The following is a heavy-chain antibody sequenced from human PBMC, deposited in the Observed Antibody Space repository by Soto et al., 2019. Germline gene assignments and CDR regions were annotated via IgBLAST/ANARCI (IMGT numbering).Heavy chain of an antibody. J-gene: IGHJ5*02. CDR2: ISGSGGDT. V-gene: IGHV3-23*01. D-gene: IGHD3-16*01. Sequence: GGSLRLSCAASGFTFRSYAMSWVRQPPGQGLEWISAISGSGGDTYYADSVKGRFTISRDNSKNTVSLQMNNLRAEDTAIYYCAKYPRGSSDHYFDPWGPGTLLTVSS. CDR1: GFTFRSYA. CDR3: AKYPRGSSDHYFDP.